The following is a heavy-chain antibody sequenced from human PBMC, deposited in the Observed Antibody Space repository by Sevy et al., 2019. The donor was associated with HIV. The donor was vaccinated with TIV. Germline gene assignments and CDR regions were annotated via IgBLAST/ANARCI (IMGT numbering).Heavy chain of an antibody. V-gene: IGHV3-53*01. CDR2: IYSGGST. J-gene: IGHJ3*02. CDR3: ARDRNYYASSGYYRGLGAFDI. CDR1: GFTVSSNY. Sequence: GGSLRLSCAASGFTVSSNYMSWVRQAPGKGLEWVSVIYSGGSTYYADSVKGRFTISRDNSKNTLYLQMNSLRAEDTAVYYCARDRNYYASSGYYRGLGAFDISGQGTMVTVSS. D-gene: IGHD3-22*01.